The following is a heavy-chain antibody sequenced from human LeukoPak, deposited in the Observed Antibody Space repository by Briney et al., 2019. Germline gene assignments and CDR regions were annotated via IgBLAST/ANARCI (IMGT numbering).Heavy chain of an antibody. D-gene: IGHD6-19*01. CDR1: GFNFRTYG. V-gene: IGHV3-30*02. Sequence: QTGGSLRLSCAASGFNFRTYGMHWVRQAPGKGLEWVAFIRNDGTSKYHVDSVKGRFTISRDNSKNTLYLQMNSLRPEDTAVYYCAKVEVAGNFDYWGQGTLVTVSS. J-gene: IGHJ4*02. CDR3: AKVEVAGNFDY. CDR2: IRNDGTSK.